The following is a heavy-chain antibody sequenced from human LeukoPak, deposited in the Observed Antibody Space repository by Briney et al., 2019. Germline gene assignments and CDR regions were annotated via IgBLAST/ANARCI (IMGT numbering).Heavy chain of an antibody. J-gene: IGHJ4*02. Sequence: PGGSLRLSCAASGFTFSSYWMSWVRQAPGKGLEWVANIKEDGGAKYYVGSVKGRFTISRDNAKNSLYLQMNSLRAEDTAVYYCAPSSNAPGNYWGQGTLVTVSS. CDR1: GFTFSSYW. V-gene: IGHV3-7*01. CDR3: APSSNAPGNY. D-gene: IGHD2-2*01. CDR2: IKEDGGAK.